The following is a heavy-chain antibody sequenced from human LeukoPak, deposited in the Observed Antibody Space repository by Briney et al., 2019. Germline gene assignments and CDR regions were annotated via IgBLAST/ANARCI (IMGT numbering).Heavy chain of an antibody. CDR3: ASSIAVAGTGY. CDR2: ISSSSSYI. D-gene: IGHD6-19*01. Sequence: PGGSLRLSCAASGFTFSSYSMNWVRQAPGKGLEWVSSISSSSSYIYYADSVKGRFTISRDNAKNSLYLRMNSLRAEDTAVYYCASSIAVAGTGYWGQGTLVTVSS. V-gene: IGHV3-21*01. CDR1: GFTFSSYS. J-gene: IGHJ4*02.